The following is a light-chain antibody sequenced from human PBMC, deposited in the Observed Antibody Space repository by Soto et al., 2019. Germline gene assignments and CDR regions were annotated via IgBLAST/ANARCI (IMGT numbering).Light chain of an antibody. J-gene: IGKJ5*01. CDR2: GAS. CDR3: QQYGSSTWT. CDR1: QSVSSSY. Sequence: ENMLTRSLAPLPLSPGERATLSCRASQSVSSSYLACYQQKPGQAPRLLIYGASSRATGIPDRFSGSGSGTDFTLTISRLEPEDLAVYYCQQYGSSTWTFGQGTRLEIK. V-gene: IGKV3-20*01.